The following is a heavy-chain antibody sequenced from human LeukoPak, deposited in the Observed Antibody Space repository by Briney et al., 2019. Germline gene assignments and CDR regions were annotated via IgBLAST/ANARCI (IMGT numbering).Heavy chain of an antibody. Sequence: ASVKVSCKASGYSFTDKYMHWVRQAPGQGLEWMGWINPNSGGTNYAQKFQGRVTMTTDTSISTAYMELSRLTSDDTAVYYCARDLDSSGSGTADYWGQGTLVTVSS. CDR3: ARDLDSSGSGTADY. CDR1: GYSFTDKY. V-gene: IGHV1-2*02. D-gene: IGHD6-19*01. CDR2: INPNSGGT. J-gene: IGHJ4*02.